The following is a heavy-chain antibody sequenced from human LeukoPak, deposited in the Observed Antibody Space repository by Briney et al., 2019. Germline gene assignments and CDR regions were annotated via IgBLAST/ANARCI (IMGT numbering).Heavy chain of an antibody. D-gene: IGHD2-2*01. Sequence: SESLSLTCAVYGRSFSGYYWSWIRQPPGKGREWIGEINHSGSTNYNPSLKSRVTISVDTSKNQFSLKLSSVTAADTAVYYCARGKGYCSSTSCYSRRFWFDPWGQGTLVTVSS. CDR2: INHSGST. CDR3: ARGKGYCSSTSCYSRRFWFDP. CDR1: GRSFSGYY. V-gene: IGHV4-34*01. J-gene: IGHJ5*02.